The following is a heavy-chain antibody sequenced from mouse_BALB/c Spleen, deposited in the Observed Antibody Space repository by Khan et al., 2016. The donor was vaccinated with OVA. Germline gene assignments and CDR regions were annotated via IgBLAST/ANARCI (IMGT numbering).Heavy chain of an antibody. V-gene: IGHV14-3*02. CDR1: GFNIKDTY. CDR3: ASHYYGPFAY. J-gene: IGHJ3*01. D-gene: IGHD1-2*01. CDR2: IDPANGNT. Sequence: IQLVQSGAELVKPGASVKLSCTASGFNIKDTYMHWVKQRPEQGLEWIGRIDPANGNTKYDPKFQGKATITADTSSNTAYLQLSSLTSEDNAVYYCASHYYGPFAYWGQGTLVTVSA.